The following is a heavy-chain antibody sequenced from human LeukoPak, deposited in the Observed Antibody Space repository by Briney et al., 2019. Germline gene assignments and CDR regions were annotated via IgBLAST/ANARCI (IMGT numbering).Heavy chain of an antibody. Sequence: GSLRLSCGASGLTFTNAWMSWIRQPPGKGLEWIGEINHSGSTNYNPSLKSRVTISVDTSKNQFSLKLSSVTAADTAVYYCARAGAIVVVPAAISWFDPWGQGTLVTVSS. CDR2: INHSGST. CDR1: GLTFTNAW. CDR3: ARAGAIVVVPAAISWFDP. J-gene: IGHJ5*02. D-gene: IGHD2-2*01. V-gene: IGHV4-34*01.